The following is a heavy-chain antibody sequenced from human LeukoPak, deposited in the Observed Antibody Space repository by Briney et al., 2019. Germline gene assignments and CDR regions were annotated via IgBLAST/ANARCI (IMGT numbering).Heavy chain of an antibody. D-gene: IGHD6-19*01. Sequence: SETLSLTCTVAGGSISSSSYYWGWIRQPPGKGLEWIGSIYYSGSTYYNPSLKSRVTISVDTSKNQFSLKLSSVTAADTAVYYCARQLGSGWYPDYWGQGTLVTVSS. CDR1: GGSISSSSYY. CDR3: ARQLGSGWYPDY. V-gene: IGHV4-39*01. J-gene: IGHJ4*02. CDR2: IYYSGST.